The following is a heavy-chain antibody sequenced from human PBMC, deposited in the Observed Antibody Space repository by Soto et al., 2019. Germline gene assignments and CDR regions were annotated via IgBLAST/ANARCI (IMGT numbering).Heavy chain of an antibody. J-gene: IGHJ5*02. Sequence: SVKVSCKASGGTFSSYAISWVRQAPGQGLEWMGGIIPIFGTANHAQKFQGRVTITADKSTSTAYMELSSLRSEDTAVYYCARAYYYDSSGYDWFDPWGQGTLVTVSS. CDR1: GGTFSSYA. D-gene: IGHD3-22*01. CDR2: IIPIFGTA. CDR3: ARAYYYDSSGYDWFDP. V-gene: IGHV1-69*06.